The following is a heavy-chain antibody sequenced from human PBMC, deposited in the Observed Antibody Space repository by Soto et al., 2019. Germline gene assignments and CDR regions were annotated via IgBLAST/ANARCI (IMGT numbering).Heavy chain of an antibody. V-gene: IGHV1-18*01. J-gene: IGHJ4*02. CDR3: ARRMGEYSSGWPIDY. Sequence: ASVKVSCKASGYTFTSYGISWVRQAPGQGLEWMGWISAYNGNTNYAQKLQGRVTMTTDTSTSTAYMELRSLRSDDTAVYYCARRMGEYSSGWPIDYWGQGTLVTVSS. CDR1: GYTFTSYG. CDR2: ISAYNGNT. D-gene: IGHD6-19*01.